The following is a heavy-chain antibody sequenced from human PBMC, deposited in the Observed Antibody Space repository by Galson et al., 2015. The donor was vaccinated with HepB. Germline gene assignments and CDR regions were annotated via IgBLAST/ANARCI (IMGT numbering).Heavy chain of an antibody. J-gene: IGHJ3*02. D-gene: IGHD4-23*01. CDR1: GYTFTGYY. CDR3: AREGDYGGNSDAFDI. CDR2: INPNSGGT. V-gene: IGHV1-2*05. Sequence: SVKVSCKASGYTFTGYYMHWVRQAPGQGLEWMERINPNSGGTNYAQKFQGRVTMTRDTSISTAYMELSRLRSDDTVVYYCAREGDYGGNSDAFDIWGQGTMVTVSS.